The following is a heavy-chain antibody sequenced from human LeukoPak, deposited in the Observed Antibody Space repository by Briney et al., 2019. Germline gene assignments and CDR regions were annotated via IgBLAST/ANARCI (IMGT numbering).Heavy chain of an antibody. Sequence: GGSLRLSCAASGFTFSSYSMNWVRQAPGKGLEWVSSISSSSSYIYYADSVKGRFTISRDNAKNSLYLQMNSLRAEDTAVYYCARRYCSRASCYNFDYWGQGTLVTVSS. V-gene: IGHV3-21*01. J-gene: IGHJ4*02. CDR2: ISSSSSYI. D-gene: IGHD2-2*01. CDR3: ARRYCSRASCYNFDY. CDR1: GFTFSSYS.